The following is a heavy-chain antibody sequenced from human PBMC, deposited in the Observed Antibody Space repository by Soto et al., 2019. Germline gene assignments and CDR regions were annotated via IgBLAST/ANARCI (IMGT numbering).Heavy chain of an antibody. J-gene: IGHJ3*01. CDR3: AQAVDRAFDV. Sequence: QITLKESGPTLVKPTQTLTLTCTFSGFSLSTSGVGVGWIRQPPAKALEWLALIFWDDDKRYSPSLKSRLTVTKDSCKNQVVLTMTHVDPVDTATYYCAQAVDRAFDVWGQGTMVTVSS. CDR1: GFSLSTSGVG. CDR2: IFWDDDK. V-gene: IGHV2-5*02. D-gene: IGHD5-12*01.